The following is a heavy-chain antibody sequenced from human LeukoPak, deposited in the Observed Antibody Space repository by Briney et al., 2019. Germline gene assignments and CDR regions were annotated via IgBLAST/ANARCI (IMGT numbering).Heavy chain of an antibody. CDR2: ISSSGSTI. D-gene: IGHD3-22*01. J-gene: IGHJ4*02. CDR1: GSTFSSYE. V-gene: IGHV3-48*03. CDR3: ARDYYDSSGPYDY. Sequence: PGGSLRLSCAASGSTFSSYEMNWVRQAPGKGLEGVSYISSSGSTIYYADSVKGRFTISRDNAKNSLYLQMNSLRAEDTAVYYCARDYYDSSGPYDYWGQGTLVTVSS.